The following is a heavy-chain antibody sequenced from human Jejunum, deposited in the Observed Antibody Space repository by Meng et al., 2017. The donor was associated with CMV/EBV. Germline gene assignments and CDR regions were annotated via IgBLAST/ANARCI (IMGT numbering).Heavy chain of an antibody. J-gene: IGHJ4*02. CDR3: ATGFGGSPYDY. CDR1: GGTFSNSA. D-gene: IGHD3-3*01. Sequence: KASGGTFSNSAMGWVRQVPGQGLDWMGLIIPILSVTNYAQNFEGRVTIFADKSTSTTYMEFSSLRFDDTAVYYCATGFGGSPYDYWGQGTLVTVSS. V-gene: IGHV1-69*04. CDR2: IIPILSVT.